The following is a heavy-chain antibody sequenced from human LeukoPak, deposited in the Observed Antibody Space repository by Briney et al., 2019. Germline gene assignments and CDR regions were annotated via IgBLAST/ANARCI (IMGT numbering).Heavy chain of an antibody. CDR1: GFTFSSYS. D-gene: IGHD2-21*02. J-gene: IGHJ4*02. CDR2: ISSSSSYI. V-gene: IGHV3-21*01. CDR3: AKAYCSGDCHFEY. Sequence: PGGSLRLSCAASGFTFSSYSMNWVRQAPGKGLEWVSSISSSSSYIYYADSVKGRFTISRDSAKNSLYLQMNSLRAEDTAVYYCAKAYCSGDCHFEYWGQGTLVTVSS.